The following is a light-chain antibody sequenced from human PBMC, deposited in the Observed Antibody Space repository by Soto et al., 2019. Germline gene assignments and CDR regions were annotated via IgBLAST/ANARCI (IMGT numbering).Light chain of an antibody. Sequence: DIQMTQSPSSLSASVGDRVTITCRASQSISSYLNWYQQKPGKAPNLLIYAASSLQSGVQSRFSGSGSGTDFTLTISSLEPEDFATYYCQQNYNAPWTFGQGTKVDIK. CDR2: AAS. CDR1: QSISSY. CDR3: QQNYNAPWT. V-gene: IGKV1-39*01. J-gene: IGKJ1*01.